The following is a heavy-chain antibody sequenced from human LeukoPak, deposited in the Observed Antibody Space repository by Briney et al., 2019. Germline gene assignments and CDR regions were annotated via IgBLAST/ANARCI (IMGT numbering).Heavy chain of an antibody. Sequence: SETLSLTCTVSGGSISTSNYYWGWIRQPPGKGLEWIGNIFYSGSTYYSPSVKSRVTISLDTSRNQFSLKLNSVTAADTAVYYCARLSRVGGSTPDYWGQGTLVTVSS. CDR2: IFYSGST. CDR1: GGSISTSNYY. D-gene: IGHD3-16*01. CDR3: ARLSRVGGSTPDY. V-gene: IGHV4-39*07. J-gene: IGHJ4*02.